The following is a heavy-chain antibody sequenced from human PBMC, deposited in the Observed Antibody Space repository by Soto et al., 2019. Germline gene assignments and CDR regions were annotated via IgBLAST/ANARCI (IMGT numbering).Heavy chain of an antibody. CDR2: IYYSGRT. CDR1: GGSVSSGSYH. Sequence: SETLSLTGTVSGGSVSSGSYHWSWIRQPPGKGLEWIGYIYYSGRTNYNPSLKSRVTISVDTSKNQFSLKLSSVTAAGTAVYYCAREIKGYSYGNYLDYWGQGTLVTVSS. D-gene: IGHD5-18*01. CDR3: AREIKGYSYGNYLDY. V-gene: IGHV4-61*01. J-gene: IGHJ4*02.